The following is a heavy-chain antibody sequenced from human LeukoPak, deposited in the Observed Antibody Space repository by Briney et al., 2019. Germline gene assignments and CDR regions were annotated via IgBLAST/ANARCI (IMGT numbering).Heavy chain of an antibody. V-gene: IGHV1-2*02. D-gene: IGHD3-22*01. CDR1: GYTFTGYY. Sequence: GASVKVSCKASGYTFTGYYMHWVRQAPGQGLEWMGWINPNSGGTNYAQKFQGRVTMTRDTSISTAYMELSRLRSDDTAVYYCARDSIVYYDSSGYYLSYRGQGTLVTVSS. CDR3: ARDSIVYYDSSGYYLSY. CDR2: INPNSGGT. J-gene: IGHJ4*02.